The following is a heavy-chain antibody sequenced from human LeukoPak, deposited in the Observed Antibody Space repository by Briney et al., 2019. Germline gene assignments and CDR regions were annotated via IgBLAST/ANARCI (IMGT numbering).Heavy chain of an antibody. D-gene: IGHD6-19*01. J-gene: IGHJ5*02. Sequence: SETLCLTCAVSGGSISSYYWSWIRQAAGKGLEWIGRIYTSGGTNYNASLKRRVTMSVDTSKNQFSLTLSSVTPADTAVYYCARGIYSSGWYWLDPSGQGILVTVSS. CDR3: ARGIYSSGWYWLDP. CDR2: IYTSGGT. V-gene: IGHV4-4*07. CDR1: GGSISSYY.